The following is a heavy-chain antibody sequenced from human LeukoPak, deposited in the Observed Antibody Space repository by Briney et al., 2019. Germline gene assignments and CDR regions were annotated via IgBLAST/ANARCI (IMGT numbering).Heavy chain of an antibody. CDR2: ISYDGSNK. CDR1: GFTLSSYG. CDR3: ARGRIQLWN. V-gene: IGHV3-30*03. J-gene: IGHJ4*02. D-gene: IGHD5-18*01. Sequence: GGSLRLSCAASGFTLSSYGMHWVRQAPGKGLEWVAVISYDGSNKYYADSVKGRFTISRDNSKNTLDLQMNSLRPEDTAVYYCARGRIQLWNWGQGTLVTVSS.